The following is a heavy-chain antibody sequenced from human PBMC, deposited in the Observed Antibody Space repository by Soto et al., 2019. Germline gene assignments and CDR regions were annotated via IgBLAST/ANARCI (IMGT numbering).Heavy chain of an antibody. V-gene: IGHV4-39*02. J-gene: IGHJ6*02. CDR2: IYYSGST. Sequence: SETLSLTCTGSGGSIGGSACYWGWIRQCPGKGLEWIGSIYYSGSTYYNPSLKSRVTISVDTSKNQFSLKLSSVTAADTAVFYCARDYGVRGPYYYSMDVWGQGTTVTVSS. CDR1: GGSIGGSACY. D-gene: IGHD4-17*01. CDR3: ARDYGVRGPYYYSMDV.